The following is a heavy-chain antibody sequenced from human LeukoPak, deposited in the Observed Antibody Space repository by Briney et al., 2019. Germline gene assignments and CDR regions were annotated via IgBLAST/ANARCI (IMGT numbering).Heavy chain of an antibody. V-gene: IGHV1-69*04. CDR1: GGTFSSYA. CDR3: ASDYDFWSGYSGAFDI. Sequence: SVKVSCKASGGTFSSYAISWVRQAPGQGLEWMGRIIPILGIANYAQKFQGRVTITADKSTSTAYMELSSLKASDTAMYYCASDYDFWSGYSGAFDIWGQGTMVTVSS. CDR2: IIPILGIA. D-gene: IGHD3-3*01. J-gene: IGHJ3*02.